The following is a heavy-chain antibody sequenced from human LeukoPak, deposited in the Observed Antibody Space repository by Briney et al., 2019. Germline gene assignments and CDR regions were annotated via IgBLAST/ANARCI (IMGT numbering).Heavy chain of an antibody. Sequence: PGGSLRLSCAASGFTFDDYAMHWVRQAPGKGLEWVSGISWNSGSIGYADSVKGRFTISRDNAKNSLYLQMNSLRAEDTALYYCAKDMEYSSSWSTFXXXXQXTLVTVSS. D-gene: IGHD6-13*01. CDR3: AKDMEYSSSWSTFXX. CDR2: ISWNSGSI. J-gene: IGHJ4*02. V-gene: IGHV3-9*01. CDR1: GFTFDDYA.